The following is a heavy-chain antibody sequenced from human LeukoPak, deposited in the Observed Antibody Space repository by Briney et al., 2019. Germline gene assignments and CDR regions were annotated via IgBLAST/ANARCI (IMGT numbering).Heavy chain of an antibody. CDR1: GGSISSGSYY. V-gene: IGHV4-61*02. CDR3: ARLCGGDCYGDGAFDI. Sequence: SETLSLTCTVSGGSISSGSYYWSWIRQPAGKGLEWIGRIYTSGSTNYNPSLKSRVTISVDTSKNQFSLKLSSVTAADTAVYYCARLCGGDCYGDGAFDIWGQGTMVTVSS. J-gene: IGHJ3*02. D-gene: IGHD2-21*02. CDR2: IYTSGST.